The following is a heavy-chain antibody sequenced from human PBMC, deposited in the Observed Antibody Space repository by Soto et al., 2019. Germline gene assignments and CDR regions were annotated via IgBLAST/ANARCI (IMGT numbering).Heavy chain of an antibody. D-gene: IGHD2-8*02. J-gene: IGHJ5*02. CDR3: VRTNYCTASSCYPNWFAP. Sequence: ASVKVSCKASGYTFTNYAIHWLRQAPGQRLEWMGWINAGNGNTKFSEKLQGRISITRDTAASTAYMELSSLRSEDTAQYYCVRTNYCTASSCYPNWFAPWGQGTLVTVSS. CDR2: INAGNGNT. CDR1: GYTFTNYA. V-gene: IGHV1-3*01.